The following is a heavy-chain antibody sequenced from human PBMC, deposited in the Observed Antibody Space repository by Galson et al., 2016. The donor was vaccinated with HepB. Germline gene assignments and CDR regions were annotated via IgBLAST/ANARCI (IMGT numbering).Heavy chain of an antibody. D-gene: IGHD1-26*01. Sequence: SLRLSCAASGFTFSSYWMSWVRQAPGKGLEWVATIKQDESEKYYVDSVKGRFTISRDNAKNSLYLQMNSLRAEDTAVYYCARRRWELPTTPNDAFDIWGQGTMVTVS. CDR2: IKQDESEK. CDR1: GFTFSSYW. J-gene: IGHJ3*02. CDR3: ARRRWELPTTPNDAFDI. V-gene: IGHV3-7*03.